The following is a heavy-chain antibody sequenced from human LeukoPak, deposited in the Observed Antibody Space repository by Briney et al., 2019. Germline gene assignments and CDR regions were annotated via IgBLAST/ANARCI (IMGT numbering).Heavy chain of an antibody. CDR3: ASPSQYYDFWSGYAFDI. V-gene: IGHV3-30-3*01. Sequence: GRSLRLSCAASGFTFSSYAMHWVRQAPGKGLEWVAVILYDGSNKYYADSVKGRFTISRDNSKNTLYLQMNSLRAEDTAVYYCASPSQYYDFWSGYAFDIWGQGTMVTVSS. CDR1: GFTFSSYA. J-gene: IGHJ3*02. CDR2: ILYDGSNK. D-gene: IGHD3-3*01.